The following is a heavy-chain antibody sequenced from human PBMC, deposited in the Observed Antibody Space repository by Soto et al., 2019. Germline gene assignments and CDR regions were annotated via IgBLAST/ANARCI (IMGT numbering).Heavy chain of an antibody. V-gene: IGHV4-4*07. Sequence: QVQLQESGPGLVKPSETLSLTCTVSGVSITPYFWSWIRPPAGKAPEWVGHIYASGRTTYNPSLKSRVTMFVSQTQVSLRLTSVTAADTAVYYCARHFDVDPSLDQYYFDLWGRGALVTVSS. CDR3: ARHFDVDPSLDQYYFDL. CDR1: GVSITPYF. CDR2: IYASGRT. J-gene: IGHJ2*01. D-gene: IGHD3-9*01.